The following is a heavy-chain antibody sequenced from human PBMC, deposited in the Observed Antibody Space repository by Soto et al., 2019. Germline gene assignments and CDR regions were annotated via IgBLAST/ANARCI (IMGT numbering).Heavy chain of an antibody. J-gene: IGHJ6*02. CDR1: GLTFSDYG. CDR3: AKERGRNRDFAMDV. D-gene: IGHD1-26*01. V-gene: IGHV3-30*18. CDR2: ISYDGSFV. Sequence: GGSLRLSCVVSGLTFSDYGFHWVRQAPGKGLDWVAAISYDGSFVYYADSVRGRFTISRDNSRNTLDLQMNTLRHEDTAVYYCAKERGRNRDFAMDVWGQGTSVTVSS.